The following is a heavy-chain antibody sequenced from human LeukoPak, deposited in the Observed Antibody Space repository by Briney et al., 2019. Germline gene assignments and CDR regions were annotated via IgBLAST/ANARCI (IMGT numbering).Heavy chain of an antibody. CDR3: ASGPCSSTSCYRSAEYFQH. CDR1: GGTFSSYA. Sequence: SVKVTCKASGGTFSSYAISWVRQAPGQGLEWMGRIIPILGIANYAQKFQGRVTITADKSTSTAYMELSSLRSEDTAVYYCASGPCSSTSCYRSAEYFQHWGQGTLVTVSS. CDR2: IIPILGIA. D-gene: IGHD2-2*02. V-gene: IGHV1-69*04. J-gene: IGHJ1*01.